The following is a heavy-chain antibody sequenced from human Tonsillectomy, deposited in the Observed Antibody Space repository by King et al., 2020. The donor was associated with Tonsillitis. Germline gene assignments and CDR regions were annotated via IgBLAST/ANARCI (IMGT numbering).Heavy chain of an antibody. Sequence: TLKESGPALVKPTQTLTLTCTFSGFSLNTSGMCVSWIRQPPGKAPEWLARIDWDDDKHFSTSLKTRLTISKDTSKNQVVLTMTNMDPVDTATYYCARNMWFGRRRWFDPWGQETLVTVSS. D-gene: IGHD3-10*01. V-gene: IGHV2-70*11. CDR1: GFSLNTSGMC. CDR2: IDWDDDK. J-gene: IGHJ5*02. CDR3: ARNMWFGRRRWFDP.